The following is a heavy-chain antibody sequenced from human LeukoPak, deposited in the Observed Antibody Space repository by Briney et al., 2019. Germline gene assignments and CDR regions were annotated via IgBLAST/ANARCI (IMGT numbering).Heavy chain of an antibody. D-gene: IGHD3-10*01. CDR1: GFTFSSYA. Sequence: PGRSLRLSCAASGFTFSSYAMHWVRQAPGKGLEWVAVISYDGSNKYYADSVKGRFTISRDNSQNTLYLQMNSLRAEDTAVYYCARGYTGFGSGSSLGYWGQGTLVTVSS. J-gene: IGHJ4*02. V-gene: IGHV3-30-3*01. CDR2: ISYDGSNK. CDR3: ARGYTGFGSGSSLGY.